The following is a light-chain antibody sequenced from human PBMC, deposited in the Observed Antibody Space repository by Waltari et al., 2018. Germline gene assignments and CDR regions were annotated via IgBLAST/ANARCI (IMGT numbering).Light chain of an antibody. CDR1: QNITRF. CDR2: ASS. Sequence: DIRMTQSPSSLSASIGDRVTISCRASQNITRFLNWYQHKQGKAPNLLIYASSEVESGVPSRFSGSGSGTDCSLTIRSLQPDDFATYYCQQSFTRLGTFGPGTRVDLK. V-gene: IGKV1-39*01. CDR3: QQSFTRLGT. J-gene: IGKJ1*01.